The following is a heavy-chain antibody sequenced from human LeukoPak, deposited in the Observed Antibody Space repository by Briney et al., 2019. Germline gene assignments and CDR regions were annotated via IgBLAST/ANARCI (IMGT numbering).Heavy chain of an antibody. Sequence: ASVKVSCKASGYTFSGYYMHWVRQAPGQGLEWMAWINPNTGDTNYPQKFQGRVTMTRYTSIRTVYMELTRVTSDDTAVYYCARAGSVWGSYRHDAFDIWGQGTMVTVSS. V-gene: IGHV1-2*02. CDR3: ARAGSVWGSYRHDAFDI. CDR1: GYTFSGYY. CDR2: INPNTGDT. J-gene: IGHJ3*02. D-gene: IGHD3-16*02.